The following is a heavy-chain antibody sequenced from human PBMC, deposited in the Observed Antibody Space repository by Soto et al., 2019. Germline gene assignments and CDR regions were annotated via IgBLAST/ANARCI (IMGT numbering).Heavy chain of an antibody. CDR1: GYTFTSYG. D-gene: IGHD3-3*01. Sequence: QVQLVQSGAEVKKPGASVKVSCKASGYTFTSYGISWVRQAPGQGLEWMGWISAYNGNTNHAQKLQGRVTMTTDTSPSTAYMELRSLRSEDTAVYYCARDNGDFWRQYYGMDVWGQGTTVTVSS. V-gene: IGHV1-18*04. CDR2: ISAYNGNT. J-gene: IGHJ6*02. CDR3: ARDNGDFWRQYYGMDV.